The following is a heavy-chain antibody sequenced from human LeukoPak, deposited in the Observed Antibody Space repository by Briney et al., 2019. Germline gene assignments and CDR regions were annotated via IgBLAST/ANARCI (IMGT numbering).Heavy chain of an antibody. Sequence: SETLSLTCTVSGGSISSYYWSWIRQPPGKGLVWIGYIYYSGSTNYNPSLKSRVTISVDTSKNQFSLKLSSVTAADTAVYYCARVTGLSSFFDYWGQGTLVTVSS. CDR1: GGSISSYY. CDR2: IYYSGST. D-gene: IGHD3-16*02. J-gene: IGHJ4*02. V-gene: IGHV4-59*01. CDR3: ARVTGLSSFFDY.